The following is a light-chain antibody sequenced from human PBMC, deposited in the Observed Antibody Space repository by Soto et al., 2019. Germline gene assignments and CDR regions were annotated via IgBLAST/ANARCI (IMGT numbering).Light chain of an antibody. CDR3: QQYNNWALVI. J-gene: IGKJ4*01. V-gene: IGKV3-15*01. CDR1: QSVSSN. CDR2: GAS. Sequence: EIVMTQSPSTVSVSTGERATLSCRASQSVSSNLAWYQQKPGQAPRLLIYGASTRATGIPARFSGSGSGTEFTLTISSLQSEDFAVYYCQQYNNWALVIFGGGTKVDIK.